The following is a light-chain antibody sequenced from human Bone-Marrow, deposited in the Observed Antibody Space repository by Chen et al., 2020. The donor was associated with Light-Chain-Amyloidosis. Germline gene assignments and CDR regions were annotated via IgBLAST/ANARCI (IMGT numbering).Light chain of an antibody. V-gene: IGLV3-21*02. CDR3: QVWDRGSDRPV. CDR1: NIGSTS. J-gene: IGLJ3*02. Sequence: SYVLTQPSSVSVAPGQTATIACGGNNIGSTSVHWYQQTPGQAPLLGVYDDSDRPSGILERLSGSNSGNTATLTISRVEAGDEADYYCQVWDRGSDRPVFGGGTKLTVL. CDR2: DDS.